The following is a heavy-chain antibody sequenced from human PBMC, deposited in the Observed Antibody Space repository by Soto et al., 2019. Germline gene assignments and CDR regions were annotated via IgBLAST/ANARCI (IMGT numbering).Heavy chain of an antibody. J-gene: IGHJ3*02. CDR1: GYTFTSYA. V-gene: IGHV1-18*01. CDR2: ISAYNGNT. Sequence: GASVKVSCKASGYTFTSYAIHWVRQAPGQRLEWMGWISAYNGNTNYAQKLQGRVTMTRDTSTSTAYMELRSLRSDDTAVYYCARDRPAGARRAFDIWGQGTMVTVSS. CDR3: ARDRPAGARRAFDI.